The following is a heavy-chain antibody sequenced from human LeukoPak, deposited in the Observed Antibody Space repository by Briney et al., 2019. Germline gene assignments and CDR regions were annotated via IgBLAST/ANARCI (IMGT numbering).Heavy chain of an antibody. J-gene: IGHJ4*02. D-gene: IGHD3-10*01. CDR3: ARALGCMVRGGGRYFDY. V-gene: IGHV1-8*01. Sequence: GASVKVSCKASGYTFTSYDINWVRQATGQGLEWMGWMNPNSGNTGYAQKFPGRVTMTRNTSISTAYMELSSLRSEDTAVYYCARALGCMVRGGGRYFDYWGQGTLVTVSS. CDR2: MNPNSGNT. CDR1: GYTFTSYD.